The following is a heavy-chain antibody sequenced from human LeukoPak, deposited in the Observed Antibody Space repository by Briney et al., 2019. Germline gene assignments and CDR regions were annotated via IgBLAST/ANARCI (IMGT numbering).Heavy chain of an antibody. J-gene: IGHJ3*02. V-gene: IGHV3-23*01. CDR1: GFTVSSNY. CDR2: ISGSGGST. Sequence: GGSLRLSCAASGFTVSSNYMSWVRQAPGKGLEWVSAISGSGGSTYYADSVKGRFTISRDNSKNTLYLQMNSLRAEDTAVYYCAKVVDTAMYDDAFDIWGQGTMVTVSS. D-gene: IGHD5-18*01. CDR3: AKVVDTAMYDDAFDI.